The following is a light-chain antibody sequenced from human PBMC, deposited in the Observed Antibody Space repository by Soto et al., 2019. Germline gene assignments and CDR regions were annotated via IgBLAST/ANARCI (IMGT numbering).Light chain of an antibody. CDR1: SSDVGAYNY. V-gene: IGLV2-14*01. CDR3: TSYTTKSTWI. CDR2: EVS. Sequence: SALTQPASVSGSPGQSITISCTGTSSDVGAYNYVSWYQQHPGKAPKLMIYEVSNRPSGVSNRFSGSKSDNTASLTISGLRAEDEADYYCTSYTTKSTWIFGGGTKLTVL. J-gene: IGLJ2*01.